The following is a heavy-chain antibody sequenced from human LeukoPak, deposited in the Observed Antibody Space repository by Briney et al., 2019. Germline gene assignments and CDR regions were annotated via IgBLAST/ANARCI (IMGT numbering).Heavy chain of an antibody. CDR1: GYTFTGYY. Sequence: ASVKVSCKASGYTFTGYYMHWVRQAPGQGREWMGWINPNSGGTNYAQKFQGRVTMTRDTSISTAYMELSRLRSDDTAVYYRARDLHCSSTSCYLLWFDPWGQGTLVTVSS. D-gene: IGHD2-2*01. V-gene: IGHV1-2*02. CDR2: INPNSGGT. J-gene: IGHJ5*02. CDR3: ARDLHCSSTSCYLLWFDP.